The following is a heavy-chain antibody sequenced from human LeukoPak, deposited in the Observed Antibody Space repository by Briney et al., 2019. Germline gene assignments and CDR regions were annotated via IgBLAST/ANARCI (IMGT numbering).Heavy chain of an antibody. V-gene: IGHV3-11*04. CDR3: ARDRKDFWSGYNYYYMDV. Sequence: PGGSLRLSCAASGFTFSDYYMNWIRQAPGKGLEWVSYISSSGSTIYYADSVKGRFTISRDNAKNSLYLQMNSLRAEDTAVYYCARDRKDFWSGYNYYYMDVWGKGTTVTVSS. CDR2: ISSSGSTI. CDR1: GFTFSDYY. J-gene: IGHJ6*03. D-gene: IGHD3-3*01.